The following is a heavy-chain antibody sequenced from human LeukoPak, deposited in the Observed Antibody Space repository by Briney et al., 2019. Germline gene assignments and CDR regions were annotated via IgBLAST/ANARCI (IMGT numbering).Heavy chain of an antibody. CDR2: KNPNSGNT. CDR1: GYTFTSND. J-gene: IGHJ3*01. Sequence: ASVTVSCKASGYTFTSNDINWVRQATGQGLEWMGWKNPNSGNTAFTQKFQGRVTMTRNISVSTAYMELISLRSEDTAVYYCATFPRGRAFDVWGQGTMVTVSS. D-gene: IGHD3-10*01. CDR3: ATFPRGRAFDV. V-gene: IGHV1-8*01.